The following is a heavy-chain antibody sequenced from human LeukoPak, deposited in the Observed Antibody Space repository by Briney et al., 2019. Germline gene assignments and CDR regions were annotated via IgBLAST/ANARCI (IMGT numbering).Heavy chain of an antibody. CDR1: GLTFTSHG. Sequence: GGSLRLSYAASGLTFTSHGFHWVRQAPGRGLEWLTFISLDGSRKSYADSVKGRFTFSRDDSKNTLYLEMNSLRAEDTATYYCARDRAVSWLDSWGLGTLVTVSS. J-gene: IGHJ4*02. CDR2: ISLDGSRK. CDR3: ARDRAVSWLDS. V-gene: IGHV3-33*05. D-gene: IGHD3-10*01.